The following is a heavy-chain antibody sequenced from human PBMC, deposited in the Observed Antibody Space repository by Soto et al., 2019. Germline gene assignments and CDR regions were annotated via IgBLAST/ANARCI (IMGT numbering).Heavy chain of an antibody. J-gene: IGHJ4*02. CDR2: MNPNSGNT. D-gene: IGHD6-25*01. CDR3: AGGRKFSSVKIPY. Sequence: GASVKVSCKASGYTFTSYNINWVRQATGQGLEWMGWMNPNSGNTDYAQKFQGRVTMTRNTSISTAYMELTSLRSEDTAVYYYAGGRKFSSVKIPYWGQETLFTVSS. V-gene: IGHV1-8*01. CDR1: GYTFTSYN.